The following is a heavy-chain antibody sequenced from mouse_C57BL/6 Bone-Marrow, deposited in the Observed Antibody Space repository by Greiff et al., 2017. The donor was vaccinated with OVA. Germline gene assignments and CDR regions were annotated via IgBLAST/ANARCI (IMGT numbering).Heavy chain of an antibody. CDR2: IYPGSGNT. CDR3: AREEYGEYWFAY. D-gene: IGHD2-10*02. CDR1: GYTFTDYY. Sequence: VQLQQSGPELVKPGASVKISCKASGYTFTDYYINWVKQRPGQGLEWIGWIYPGSGNTKYTEKFKGKATLTVDPSSSTAYMQLSSLTSADSAVYVCAREEYGEYWFAYWGQGTLVTVSA. J-gene: IGHJ3*01. V-gene: IGHV1-84*01.